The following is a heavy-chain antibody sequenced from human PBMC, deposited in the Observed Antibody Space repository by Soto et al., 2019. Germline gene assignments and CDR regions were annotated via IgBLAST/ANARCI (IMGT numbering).Heavy chain of an antibody. CDR3: AREFVPYQLLYESDY. CDR2: INHSGST. J-gene: IGHJ4*02. V-gene: IGHV4-34*01. CDR1: GGSFSGYY. D-gene: IGHD2-2*02. Sequence: PSETLSLTCAVYGGSFSGYYWSWIRQPPGKGLEWIGEINHSGSTNYNPSLKSRVTISVDTSKNQFSLKLSSVTAADTAVYYCAREFVPYQLLYESDYWGQGTLVTVSS.